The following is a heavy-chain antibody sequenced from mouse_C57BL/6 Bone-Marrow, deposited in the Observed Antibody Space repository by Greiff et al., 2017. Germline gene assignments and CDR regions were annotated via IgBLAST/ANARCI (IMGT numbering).Heavy chain of an antibody. Sequence: VQLQQSGAELVRPGASVKLSCKASGYTFTDYYINWVKQKPGQGLEWIARIYPGSGNTYYNEKFKGKATLTAEKSSSTAYMQLSSLTSEDSAVYFCARGWFQDYWGQGTTLTVSS. D-gene: IGHD2-3*01. V-gene: IGHV1-76*01. CDR3: ARGWFQDY. CDR2: IYPGSGNT. J-gene: IGHJ2*01. CDR1: GYTFTDYY.